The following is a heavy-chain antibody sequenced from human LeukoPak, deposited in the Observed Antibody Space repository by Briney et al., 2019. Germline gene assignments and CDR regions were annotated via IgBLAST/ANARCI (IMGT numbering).Heavy chain of an antibody. D-gene: IGHD1-26*01. J-gene: IGHJ4*02. CDR2: INSNGGST. CDR3: ARRKWKLLGFADY. CDR1: GFTFSSYA. V-gene: IGHV3-64*01. Sequence: GGSLRLSCAASGFTFSSYAMHWVRQAPGKGLEYVSTINSNGGSTYYANSVKGRFTISRDNSKNTLYLQMGSLRAEDMAVYYCARRKWKLLGFADYWGQGTLVTVSS.